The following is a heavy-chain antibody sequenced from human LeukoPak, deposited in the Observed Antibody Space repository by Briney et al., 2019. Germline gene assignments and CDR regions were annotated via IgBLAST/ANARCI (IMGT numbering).Heavy chain of an antibody. V-gene: IGHV1-18*01. CDR2: IRGDNGNT. J-gene: IGHJ4*02. CDR1: GYTFTSYD. CDR3: ARVDLLTGYYFFDY. Sequence: ASVKASCKASGYTFTSYDINWVRQAPGQGLEWVGWIRGDNGNTNYAQKFQGRVTMTTETSTSTAYMELGSLGSDETAVYCCARVDLLTGYYFFDYWGQGTLVTVSS. D-gene: IGHD3-9*01.